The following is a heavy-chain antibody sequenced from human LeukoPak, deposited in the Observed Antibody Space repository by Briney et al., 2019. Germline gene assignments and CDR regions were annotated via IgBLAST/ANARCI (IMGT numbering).Heavy chain of an antibody. CDR3: ARVEGSGTIDY. CDR2: IYYSGST. J-gene: IGHJ4*02. V-gene: IGHV4-59*01. Sequence: KPSETLSLTCTVSGGSISSYYWSWIRQPPGKGLEWIGYIYYSGSTNYNPSLKSRVTISVDTSKNQFSLKLSSVTAADTAVYYCARVEGSGTIDYWGQGTLVTVSS. CDR1: GGSISSYY. D-gene: IGHD3-10*01.